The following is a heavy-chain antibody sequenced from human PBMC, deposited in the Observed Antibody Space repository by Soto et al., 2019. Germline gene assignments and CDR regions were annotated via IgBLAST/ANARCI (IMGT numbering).Heavy chain of an antibody. CDR2: SRNRVQSYST. CDR1: GFTFSDHY. Sequence: EVQLVESGGGLVQPGGSLRLSCAASGFTFSDHYMDWVRQAPGKGLEWVGRSRNRVQSYSTEYAESVKGRFTISRDDSQNSLYLLMNSLKTEDTAVYYCARVLPSGTNYFTEYWGQGTLVTVSS. CDR3: ARVLPSGTNYFTEY. J-gene: IGHJ4*02. D-gene: IGHD3-10*01. V-gene: IGHV3-72*01.